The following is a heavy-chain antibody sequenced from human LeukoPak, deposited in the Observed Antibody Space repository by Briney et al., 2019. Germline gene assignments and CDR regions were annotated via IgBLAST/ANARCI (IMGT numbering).Heavy chain of an antibody. Sequence: ASVKVSCKASGYTFTDYFMHWVRQDPGQGLEWMGWINPNSGGTHYAQKFQGRVTMTRDTSISTAYMELNRLRSDDTAVYYCARDPGYSSPRGDYWGQGTLVTVSS. CDR3: ARDPGYSSPRGDY. J-gene: IGHJ4*02. CDR1: GYTFTDYF. V-gene: IGHV1-2*02. D-gene: IGHD5-18*01. CDR2: INPNSGGT.